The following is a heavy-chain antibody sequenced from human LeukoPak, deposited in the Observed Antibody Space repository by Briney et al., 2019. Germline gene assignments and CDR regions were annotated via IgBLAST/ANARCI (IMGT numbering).Heavy chain of an antibody. CDR2: MYLSGTT. Sequence: SETLSLTCTVSGDSINSLDLWSWVRQPPGKGLEWIGEMYLSGTTHSNPCDKSRVTISIDKSKNQFFLTLSSVTAADTAVYYCAGLVGRYSSGLYYYYFDYWGQGTLVTVSS. V-gene: IGHV4-4*02. CDR3: AGLVGRYSSGLYYYYFDY. J-gene: IGHJ4*02. D-gene: IGHD3-22*01. CDR1: GDSINSLDL.